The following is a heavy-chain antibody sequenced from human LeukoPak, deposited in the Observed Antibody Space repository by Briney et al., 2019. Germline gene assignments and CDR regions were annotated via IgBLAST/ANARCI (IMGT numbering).Heavy chain of an antibody. CDR1: GGSISSYY. CDR3: ARVRVSSGHHPWYFDY. D-gene: IGHD3-22*01. Sequence: SETLPLTCTVSGGSISSYYWSWIRQSPGKGLEWIGYIYYSGSTDYNPSLKSRVTISVDTSKNQFSLKLSSVTAADTAVYHCARVRVSSGHHPWYFDYWGQGTLVTVTS. V-gene: IGHV4-59*01. CDR2: IYYSGST. J-gene: IGHJ4*02.